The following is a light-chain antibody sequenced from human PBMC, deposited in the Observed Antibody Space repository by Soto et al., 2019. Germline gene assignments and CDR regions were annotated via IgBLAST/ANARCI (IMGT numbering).Light chain of an antibody. Sequence: IVLPQYTATLSVSPGERATLSCRASQSVSSYLAWYQQKPGQAPRLLIYDASNRATGIPARFSGSGSGTDFTLTISSLEPEDFAVYYCQQRSNWPPITFGQGTRLEIK. CDR3: QQRSNWPPIT. CDR1: QSVSSY. V-gene: IGKV3-11*01. CDR2: DAS. J-gene: IGKJ5*01.